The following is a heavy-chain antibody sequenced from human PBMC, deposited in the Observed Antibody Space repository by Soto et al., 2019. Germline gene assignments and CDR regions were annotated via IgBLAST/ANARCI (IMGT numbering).Heavy chain of an antibody. CDR3: ATTYYDFWSGYFPAPYYFDY. CDR2: IYYSGST. CDR1: GGSISSSSYY. D-gene: IGHD3-3*01. J-gene: IGHJ4*02. V-gene: IGHV4-61*05. Sequence: SETLSLPCTVSGGSISSSSYYWGWIRQPSAKGLEWIGYIYYSGSTNYNPSLKSRVTISVDTSKNQFSLKLSSVTAADTAVYYCATTYYDFWSGYFPAPYYFDYWGQGTLVTVSS.